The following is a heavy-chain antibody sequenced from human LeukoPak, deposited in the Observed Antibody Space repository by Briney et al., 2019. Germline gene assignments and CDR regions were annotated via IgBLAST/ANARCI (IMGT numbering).Heavy chain of an antibody. J-gene: IGHJ6*02. CDR3: ARIYSVAASYYGMDV. Sequence: SGPTLVNPTQTLTLTCSCSGFSLSTSGMCVSWIRQPPGKALEWLARIDWDDDKYYSTSLKTRLTISKDTSKNQVVLTMTNMDPVDTATYYCARIYSVAASYYGMDVWGQGTTVTVSS. D-gene: IGHD2-15*01. CDR1: GFSLSTSGMC. V-gene: IGHV2-70*11. CDR2: IDWDDDK.